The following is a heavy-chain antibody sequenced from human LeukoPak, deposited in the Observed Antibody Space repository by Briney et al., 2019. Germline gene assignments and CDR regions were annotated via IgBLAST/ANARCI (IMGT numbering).Heavy chain of an antibody. D-gene: IGHD6-6*01. Sequence: PSETLSLTCTVSGGSMSSYYWSWIRQPPGQGLEWIGYIYYSGTTNYNPSLKSRVTISVDTSQNQFSLNLTSVTAADTAMYYCARHSSPRSPFQYWGQGTLVTVSS. J-gene: IGHJ1*01. CDR2: IYYSGTT. CDR3: ARHSSPRSPFQY. CDR1: GGSMSSYY. V-gene: IGHV4-59*08.